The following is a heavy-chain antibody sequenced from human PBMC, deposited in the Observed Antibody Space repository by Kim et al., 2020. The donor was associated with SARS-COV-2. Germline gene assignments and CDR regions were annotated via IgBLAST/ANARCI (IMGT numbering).Heavy chain of an antibody. V-gene: IGHV4-59*01. Sequence: SETLSLTCTVSGGSISSYYWSWIRQPPGKGLEWIGYIYYSGSTNYNPSLKSRVTISVDTSKNQFSLKLSSVTAADTAVYYCARGGAPQYYYGSGINWFDPWGQGTLVTVSS. J-gene: IGHJ5*02. CDR3: ARGGAPQYYYGSGINWFDP. D-gene: IGHD3-10*01. CDR2: IYYSGST. CDR1: GGSISSYY.